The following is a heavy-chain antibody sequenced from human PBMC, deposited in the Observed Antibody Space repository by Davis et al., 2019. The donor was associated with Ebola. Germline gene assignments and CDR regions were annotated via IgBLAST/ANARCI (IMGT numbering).Heavy chain of an antibody. CDR2: MSYDGSHT. J-gene: IGHJ4*02. D-gene: IGHD2-8*01. Sequence: PGGSLRLSCAASGFTFSSYGMHWVRQAPGKGLEWVASMSYDGSHTSYIDSVKGRFTVSRDNSKNTLYLQLNSLRTEDTAVYFCAKEYCSNSGPYCTYFKGWGQRTQVTVSS. CDR3: AKEYCSNSGPYCTYFKG. V-gene: IGHV3-30*18. CDR1: GFTFSSYG.